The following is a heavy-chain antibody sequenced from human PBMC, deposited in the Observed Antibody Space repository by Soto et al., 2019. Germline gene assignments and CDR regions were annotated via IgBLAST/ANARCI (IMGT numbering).Heavy chain of an antibody. D-gene: IGHD2-15*01. Sequence: QVQLVQSGAEVKEPGASLKVSCKASGYSFTAYYLHWVRQAHGPGPEWMGWINPNSGGTNYAQKFQGRVTMTRDTSTSTVHMELSSLTSDDTAVYYCARKKSGDSVLLKYWGQGTPVTVSS. CDR2: INPNSGGT. CDR1: GYSFTAYY. J-gene: IGHJ4*02. CDR3: ARKKSGDSVLLKY. V-gene: IGHV1-2*02.